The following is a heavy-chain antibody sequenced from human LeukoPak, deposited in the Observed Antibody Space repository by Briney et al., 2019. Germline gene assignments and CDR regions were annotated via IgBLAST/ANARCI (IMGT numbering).Heavy chain of an antibody. CDR3: ARGGSTIVVVPASNLPSDY. D-gene: IGHD2-2*01. J-gene: IGHJ4*02. V-gene: IGHV1-2*02. Sequence: ASVKVSCKASGYTFTSYDINWVRQATGQGLEWMGWMNPNTGATNYAQKFQGRVTMTRDTSISAAFLELSMLTSDDTAVYYCARGGSTIVVVPASNLPSDYWGQGTLVTVSS. CDR2: MNPNTGAT. CDR1: GYTFTSYD.